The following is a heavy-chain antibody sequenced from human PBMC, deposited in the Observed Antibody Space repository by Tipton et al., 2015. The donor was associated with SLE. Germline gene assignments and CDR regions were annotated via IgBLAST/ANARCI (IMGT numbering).Heavy chain of an antibody. CDR1: GFTFSSYA. CDR2: IYSGGNT. Sequence: SLRLSCAASGFTFSSYALSWVRQAPGKGLEWVSLIYSGGNTFYADSVKGRFNISRDNFKKTMYLQMNSLRAEDTAVYYCAKCPHYGDTWAGCYFDLWGRGTRVTVSS. J-gene: IGHJ2*01. D-gene: IGHD3-10*01. V-gene: IGHV3-23*03. CDR3: AKCPHYGDTWAGCYFDL.